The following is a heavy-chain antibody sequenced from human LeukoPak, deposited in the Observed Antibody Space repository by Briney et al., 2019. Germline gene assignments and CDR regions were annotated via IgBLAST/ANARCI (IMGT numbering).Heavy chain of an antibody. V-gene: IGHV4-38-2*02. Sequence: SETLSLTCTVSGYSISSGYYWGWIRQPPGKGLEWIGSIYHSGSTYYSPSLKSRVTISVDTSKNQFSLKLSSVTAADTAVYYCARGAPPQNWGQGALVTVSS. CDR2: IYHSGST. J-gene: IGHJ4*02. CDR1: GYSISSGYY. CDR3: ARGAPPQN.